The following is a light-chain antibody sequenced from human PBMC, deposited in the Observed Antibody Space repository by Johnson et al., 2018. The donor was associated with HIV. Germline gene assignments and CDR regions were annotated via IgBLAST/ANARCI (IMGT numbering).Light chain of an antibody. CDR3: ETWDTSLSAGV. V-gene: IGLV1-51*02. J-gene: IGLJ1*01. CDR2: ENN. CDR1: SSNIGNNY. Sequence: QPVLTQPPSVSAAPGQKVTIFCSGSSSNIGNNYVSWYQQVPGTAPKLLIYENNKRPSGIPDRFSGSKSGTSATLGITGLQTGDEAEYYCETWDTSLSAGVFGTGTKVTVL.